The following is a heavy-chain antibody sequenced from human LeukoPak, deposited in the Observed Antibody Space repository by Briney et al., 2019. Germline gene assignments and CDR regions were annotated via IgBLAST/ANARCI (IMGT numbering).Heavy chain of an antibody. J-gene: IGHJ4*02. V-gene: IGHV5-51*01. CDR1: GYSFTNHW. CDR3: ARQFSGFHYYFDY. Sequence: GESLKISCKGSGYSFTNHWIGWVRQMPGKGLEWIGIIYPGDSDTRYSPSFQGQVTISADKSISTAYLQWSSLKASDTAMYYCARQFSGFHYYFDYWGQGTLVTVSS. D-gene: IGHD5-12*01. CDR2: IYPGDSDT.